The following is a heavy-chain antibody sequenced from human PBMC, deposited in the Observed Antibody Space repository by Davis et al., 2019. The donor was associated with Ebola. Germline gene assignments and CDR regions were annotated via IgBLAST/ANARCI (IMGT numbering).Heavy chain of an antibody. V-gene: IGHV3-48*02. J-gene: IGHJ5*02. Sequence: GESLKISCAASGFTFSSYSMNWVRQAPGKGLEWVSYIISSSSTIYYADSVKGRFTISRDNAKNSLYLQMNSLRDEDTAVYYCARGRNWFDPWGQGTLVTVSS. CDR1: GFTFSSYS. CDR2: IISSSSTI. CDR3: ARGRNWFDP.